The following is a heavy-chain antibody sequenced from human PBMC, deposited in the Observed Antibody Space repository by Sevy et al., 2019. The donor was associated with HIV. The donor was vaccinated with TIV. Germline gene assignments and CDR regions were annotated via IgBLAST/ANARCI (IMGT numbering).Heavy chain of an antibody. CDR2: ISYDGSNK. D-gene: IGHD3-10*01. CDR1: GFTFSSYG. J-gene: IGHJ4*02. V-gene: IGHV3-30*03. Sequence: GGALRLSCAASGFTFSSYGMHWVRQAPGKGLEWVAVISYDGSNKYYADSVKGRFTISRDNSKNTLYLQMNSLRAEDTAVYYCVGGWFGELDYWGQGTLVTFSS. CDR3: VGGWFGELDY.